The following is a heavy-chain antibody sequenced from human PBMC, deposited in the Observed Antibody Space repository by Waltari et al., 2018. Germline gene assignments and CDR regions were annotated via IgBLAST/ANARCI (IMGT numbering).Heavy chain of an antibody. V-gene: IGHV1-69*01. CDR1: GGTFSSAA. CDR2: IIPIFVTA. CDR3: ARAPGNY. Sequence: QVQLVQSGAEVKKSGYSVKVSFKASGGTFSSAATSWVRQAPGHGLEWMGGIIPIFVTANYAQKFQGRVTITADESTSTAYMELSSLRSEDTAVYYCARAPGNYWGQGTLVTVSS. D-gene: IGHD6-13*01. J-gene: IGHJ4*02.